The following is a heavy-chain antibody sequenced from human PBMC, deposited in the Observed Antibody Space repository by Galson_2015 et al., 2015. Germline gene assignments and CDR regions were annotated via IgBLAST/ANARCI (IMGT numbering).Heavy chain of an antibody. CDR1: GFTFSSYG. CDR3: AKSNTPYSSGWPLDY. J-gene: IGHJ4*02. Sequence: SLRLSCAASGFTFSSYGMHWVRQAPGKGLEWVAVISFDGNNKYYADSVKGRIIISRDNSKNTLYLQMNSLRAEETAVYYCAKSNTPYSSGWPLDYWGQGTLVTVSS. D-gene: IGHD6-19*01. CDR2: ISFDGNNK. V-gene: IGHV3-30*18.